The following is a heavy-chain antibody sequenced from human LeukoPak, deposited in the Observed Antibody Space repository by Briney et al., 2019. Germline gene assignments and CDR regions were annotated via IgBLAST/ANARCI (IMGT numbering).Heavy chain of an antibody. CDR1: GFTFGDYW. CDR2: INTDGSST. CDR3: ARTCSGGSCYGVWYFDL. Sequence: GGSLRLSCAASGFTFGDYWMHWVRQAPGKELVWVSRINTDGSSTSDADSVRGRVTISRDNSENTLYLQMNSLRAEDTAVYYCARTCSGGSCYGVWYFDLWGRGTLVTVSS. D-gene: IGHD2-15*01. V-gene: IGHV3-74*01. J-gene: IGHJ2*01.